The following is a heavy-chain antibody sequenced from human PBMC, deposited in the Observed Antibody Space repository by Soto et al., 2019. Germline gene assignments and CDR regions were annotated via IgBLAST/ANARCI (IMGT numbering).Heavy chain of an antibody. CDR1: RFTFSNFA. Sequence: AHLSESGGGLQQPGGSLKLSCEASRFTFSNFAMSWVRQAPGKGLEWISTIGVTAGSTYYTDSVRGRFTISRDNSKNTLYLEMNSLRAEDTALYYCAKGMYTWNDVAAFDSWGQGTLVAVSS. CDR2: IGVTAGST. J-gene: IGHJ4*02. D-gene: IGHD1-1*01. CDR3: AKGMYTWNDVAAFDS. V-gene: IGHV3-23*01.